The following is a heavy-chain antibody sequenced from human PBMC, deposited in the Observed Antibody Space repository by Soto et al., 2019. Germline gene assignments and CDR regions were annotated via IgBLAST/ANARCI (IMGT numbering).Heavy chain of an antibody. J-gene: IGHJ1*01. Sequence: GGSLRLSCEASGFTFSASAMSWVRQAPGKGLEWVSTISDSGSTYYLDSVKGRSTISRDISKNTLYLQMNSLRAEDTAVYYCAKVWGEDVYCTRTSCLYYFHHWGQGTLVTVSS. V-gene: IGHV3-23*01. CDR1: GFTFSASA. CDR2: ISDSGST. CDR3: AKVWGEDVYCTRTSCLYYFHH. D-gene: IGHD2-2*01.